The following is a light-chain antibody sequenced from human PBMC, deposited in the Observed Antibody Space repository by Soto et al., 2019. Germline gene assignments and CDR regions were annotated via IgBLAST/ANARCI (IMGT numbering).Light chain of an antibody. CDR2: EVS. J-gene: IGLJ2*01. CDR3: SSYAGSNTQDVV. CDR1: SSDVGGYNI. V-gene: IGLV2-8*01. Sequence: QSALTQPPSASGSPGQSVTFSCTGTSSDVGGYNIVSWYQQHPGKAPKLMIYEVSKRPSGVPDRFSGSKSGNTASLTVSGLQAEDEADYYCSSYAGSNTQDVVFGGGTKLTVL.